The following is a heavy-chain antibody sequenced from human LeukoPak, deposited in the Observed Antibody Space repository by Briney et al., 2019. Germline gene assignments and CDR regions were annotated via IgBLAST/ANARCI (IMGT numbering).Heavy chain of an antibody. CDR2: ISTYNGKT. Sequence: ASVKVACKASGYIFTNYGISWVRQAPGQGPEWMAWISTYNGKTNFAQKFQGRVTMTTDTSTSTAYMELRSLRSDDTAVYYCARENFVGVTRSDYWGQGTLVTVSS. V-gene: IGHV1-18*01. J-gene: IGHJ4*02. D-gene: IGHD2-21*02. CDR1: GYIFTNYG. CDR3: ARENFVGVTRSDY.